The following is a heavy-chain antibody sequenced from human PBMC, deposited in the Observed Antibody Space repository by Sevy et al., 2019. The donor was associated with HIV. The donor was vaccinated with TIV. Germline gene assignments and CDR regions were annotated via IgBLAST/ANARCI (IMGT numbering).Heavy chain of an antibody. CDR3: ATTKDYYDSSGYPIDD. J-gene: IGHJ4*02. Sequence: ASVKVSCKVSGDTLNVLSMHWVRQAPGKGLEWMATFDPEDDETFYAQKFQGRVTLTEDTSTGTAYMGLSSLRSEDTAMYFCATTKDYYDSSGYPIDDWGQGTLVTVSS. D-gene: IGHD3-22*01. V-gene: IGHV1-24*01. CDR2: FDPEDDET. CDR1: GDTLNVLS.